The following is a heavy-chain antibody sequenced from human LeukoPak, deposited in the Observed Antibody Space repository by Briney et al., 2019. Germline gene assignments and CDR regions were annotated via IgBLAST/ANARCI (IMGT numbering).Heavy chain of an antibody. J-gene: IGHJ5*02. Sequence: PSETLSLTCAVSGGSISSGGYSWSRIRQPPGKGLEWIGYIYHSGSTYYNPSLKSRVTISVDRSKNQFSLKLSSVTAADTAVYYCARVAVAGTWFDPWGQGTLVTVSS. V-gene: IGHV4-30-2*01. D-gene: IGHD6-19*01. CDR2: IYHSGST. CDR3: ARVAVAGTWFDP. CDR1: GGSISSGGYS.